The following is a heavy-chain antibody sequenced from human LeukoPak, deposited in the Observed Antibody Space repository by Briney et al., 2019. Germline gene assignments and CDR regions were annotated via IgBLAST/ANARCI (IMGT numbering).Heavy chain of an antibody. CDR3: ARDFHGTTYDY. D-gene: IGHD1-7*01. CDR1: GDSVSNNIAA. CDR2: TYYRSKWYN. Sequence: SQTLSLTCAISGDSVSNNIAAWNWITQSPSRGLEWLGRTYYRSKWYNDYAVSVKSRITNNPDTSKNQFSLQLNSVSPEDTAVYFCARDFHGTTYDYWGQGNLVTVSS. V-gene: IGHV6-1*01. J-gene: IGHJ4*02.